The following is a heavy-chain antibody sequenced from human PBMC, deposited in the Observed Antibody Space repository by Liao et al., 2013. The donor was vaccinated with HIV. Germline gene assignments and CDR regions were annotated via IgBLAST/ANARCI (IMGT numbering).Heavy chain of an antibody. CDR1: GDLIRRDNYY. J-gene: IGHJ6*03. Sequence: QVRLQESGPGLVKPSQTLSLTCTVSGDLIRRDNYYWTWIRQPAGKGLEWIGHIYTGMSTTGTTNYNPSLKSRVSISVDTSKKQFSLKLSSVTAADTAVYYCARGVVRDYYYYMDVWGKGTTVTVSS. D-gene: IGHD2-2*01. V-gene: IGHV4-61*02. CDR3: ARGVVRDYYYYMDV. CDR2: IYTGMSTTGTT.